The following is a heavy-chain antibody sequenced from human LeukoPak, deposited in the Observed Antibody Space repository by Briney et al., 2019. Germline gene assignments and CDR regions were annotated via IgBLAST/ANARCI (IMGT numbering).Heavy chain of an antibody. D-gene: IGHD3-10*01. CDR1: GGTISNNW. Sequence: PSETLSLTCSVSGGTISNNWWTWIRQPPGKGLEWIAYMHDSGSTDYNPSLKSRVTVSIDTSKNQFSLKLSSVTAADTAVYYCARVRVSRSGSYPLDYWGQGTLVTVSS. CDR3: ARVRVSRSGSYPLDY. CDR2: MHDSGST. V-gene: IGHV4-59*01. J-gene: IGHJ4*02.